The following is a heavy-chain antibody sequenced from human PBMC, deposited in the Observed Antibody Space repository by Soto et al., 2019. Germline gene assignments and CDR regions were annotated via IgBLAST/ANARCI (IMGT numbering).Heavy chain of an antibody. CDR3: ARDKIKGAPDYLDS. J-gene: IGHJ4*02. D-gene: IGHD1-26*01. Sequence: QEQLVESGGDVVQPGRSLTLSCAASGFTFSANAMHWVRQAPGKGLGWVAVIAYDGTIKIYRDSVKGRFTISRDDSKSTLYLQMNSLRPEDTAVYYCARDKIKGAPDYLDSWGQGTLVTVSS. CDR2: IAYDGTIK. V-gene: IGHV3-30-3*01. CDR1: GFTFSANA.